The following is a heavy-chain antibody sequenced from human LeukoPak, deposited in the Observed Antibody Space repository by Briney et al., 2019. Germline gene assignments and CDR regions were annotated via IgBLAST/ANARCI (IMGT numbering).Heavy chain of an antibody. D-gene: IGHD1-1*01. CDR2: IIPIFGTA. CDR3: AREGTGTLPFDY. V-gene: IGHV1-69*05. J-gene: IGHJ4*02. Sequence: SVKVSCKASGYTFTSYGISWVRQAPGQGLEWMGGIIPIFGTANYAQKFQGRVTITTDESTSTAYMELSSLRSEDTAVYYCAREGTGTLPFDYWGQGTLVTVSS. CDR1: GYTFTSYG.